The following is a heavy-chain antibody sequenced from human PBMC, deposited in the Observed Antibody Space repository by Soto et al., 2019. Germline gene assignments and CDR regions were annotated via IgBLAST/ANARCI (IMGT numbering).Heavy chain of an antibody. CDR1: GFTFSSYA. CDR2: ISGSGGST. Sequence: GGSLRLSCAASGFTFSSYAMSWVRQAPGKGLEWVSAISGSGGSTYYADSVKGRFTISRDNSTNTLSLQLNSLRAEDTAVYYCANYYRRLAYFDYWGQGPLVTVSS. J-gene: IGHJ4*02. CDR3: ANYYRRLAYFDY. D-gene: IGHD3-22*01. V-gene: IGHV3-23*01.